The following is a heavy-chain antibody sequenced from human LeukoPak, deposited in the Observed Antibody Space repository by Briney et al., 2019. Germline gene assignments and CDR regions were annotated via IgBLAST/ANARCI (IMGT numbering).Heavy chain of an antibody. CDR2: IYHSGST. Sequence: PSETLSLTCAVSGGSISSSNWWSWVRQPPGKGLEWIGEIYHSGSTNYNPSLKSRVTISVDTSKNQFSLNLSSVTAADTAVYYCVRHTDYSYYYMDVWGKGTTVTVSS. J-gene: IGHJ6*03. V-gene: IGHV4-4*02. CDR1: GGSISSSNW. CDR3: VRHTDYSYYYMDV.